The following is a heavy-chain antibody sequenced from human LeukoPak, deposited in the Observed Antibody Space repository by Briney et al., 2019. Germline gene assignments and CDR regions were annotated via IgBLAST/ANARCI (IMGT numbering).Heavy chain of an antibody. V-gene: IGHV4-39*07. CDR1: GYSISSANYY. CDR2: IYFSGST. D-gene: IGHD2-2*01. Sequence: SETLPLTCTVSGYSISSANYYWGWVRQPPGKGLEWIGSIYFSGSTYYNPSLKSRVTISVETSKVQFSLKLSSVTAADTAVYYCARDSCSSTSCRKKFDNWGQGTLVTVSS. CDR3: ARDSCSSTSCRKKFDN. J-gene: IGHJ4*02.